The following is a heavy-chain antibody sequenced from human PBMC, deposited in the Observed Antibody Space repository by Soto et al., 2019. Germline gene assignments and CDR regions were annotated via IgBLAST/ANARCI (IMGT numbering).Heavy chain of an antibody. CDR3: ARGRGGYNKYYYYGMDV. D-gene: IGHD5-12*01. CDR2: INHSGST. V-gene: IGHV4-34*01. CDR1: GGSFSGYY. Sequence: SETLSLTCAVYGGSFSGYYWSWIRQPPGKGLEWIGEINHSGSTNYNPSPKSRVTISVDTSKNQFSLKLSSVTAADTAVYYCARGRGGYNKYYYYGMDVWGQGTTVTVSS. J-gene: IGHJ6*02.